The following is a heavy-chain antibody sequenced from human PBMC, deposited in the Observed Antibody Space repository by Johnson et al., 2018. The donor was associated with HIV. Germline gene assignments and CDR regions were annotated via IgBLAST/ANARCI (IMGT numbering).Heavy chain of an antibody. J-gene: IGHJ3*02. CDR2: ISWNSGSI. Sequence: VHLVESGGGLVQPGRSLRLSCAASGFTFDDYAMHWVRQAPGKGLEWVSGISWNSGSIGYADFVKGRFTISRDNSKKTLSLQMNSLRPEDTAVYYCANGWFSGAFDIWGQGTMVTVSS. CDR1: GFTFDDYA. D-gene: IGHD3-10*01. V-gene: IGHV3-9*01. CDR3: ANGWFSGAFDI.